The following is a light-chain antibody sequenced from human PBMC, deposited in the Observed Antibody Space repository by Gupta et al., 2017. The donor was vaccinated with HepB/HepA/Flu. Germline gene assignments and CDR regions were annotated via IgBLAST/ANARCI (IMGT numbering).Light chain of an antibody. CDR3: QHYDNLPLT. Sequence: IVLTQSPAILSVSPGERATLSCRASQGVANKLAWYQQKPGQAPRLLIFAASTRAPGIPVKFSGSGSGTDFTLTINSLQSDDFAVYYCQHYDNLPLTFGGGTKVEIK. V-gene: IGKV3-15*01. CDR2: AAS. CDR1: QGVANK. J-gene: IGKJ4*01.